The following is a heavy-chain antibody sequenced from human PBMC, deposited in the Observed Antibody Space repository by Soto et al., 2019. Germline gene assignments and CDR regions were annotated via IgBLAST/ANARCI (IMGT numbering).Heavy chain of an antibody. CDR1: GFTFRDHA. Sequence: EVPLLESGGGLVQPGGSLRLSCEASGFTFRDHAMTWVRQAPGQGLEYVSSITNSGSYTFYADSVKGRFTISRDNSKNTLYLQMNSLTAEDTALYSCAKDVLDRGAESWGQGTMVTVSS. D-gene: IGHD3-10*01. CDR2: ITNSGSYT. V-gene: IGHV3-23*01. J-gene: IGHJ5*02. CDR3: AKDVLDRGAES.